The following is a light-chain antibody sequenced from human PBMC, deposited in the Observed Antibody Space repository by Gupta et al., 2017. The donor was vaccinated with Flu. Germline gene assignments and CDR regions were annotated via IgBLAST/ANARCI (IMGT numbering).Light chain of an antibody. CDR1: SGSIASNY. CDR2: EDN. Sequence: NFMLTQPHSPSESPGKTVTISCTRGSGSIASNYVQWYQQRPGSSPTTVIYEDNQRPSVVPDRFSGSIDSSSNSASLTISGLKTEDEADYYCQSYDSSNVVFGGGTKLTVL. V-gene: IGLV6-57*01. J-gene: IGLJ2*01. CDR3: QSYDSSNVV.